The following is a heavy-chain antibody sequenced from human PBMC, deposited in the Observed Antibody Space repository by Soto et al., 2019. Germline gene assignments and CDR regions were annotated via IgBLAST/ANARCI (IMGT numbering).Heavy chain of an antibody. CDR2: ISGSGGST. J-gene: IGHJ6*02. D-gene: IGHD3-3*02. CDR3: AKHRKWGSISPYDYYGMDV. V-gene: IGHV3-23*01. CDR1: AFSFNNYA. Sequence: PGGSLRLSCAASAFSFNNYAMTWVHQAPGKGLEWVSVISGSGGSTSYGDSVKGRFTISRDNSKNTLYLQMDSLRAEDTAVYYCAKHRKWGSISPYDYYGMDVWGQGTTVTVSS.